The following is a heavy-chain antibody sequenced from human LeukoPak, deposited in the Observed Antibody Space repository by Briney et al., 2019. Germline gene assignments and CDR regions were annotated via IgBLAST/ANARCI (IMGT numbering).Heavy chain of an antibody. CDR1: GGSISSSSYY. CDR2: IYYSGST. Sequence: LETLSLTCTVSGGSISSSSYYWGWIRQPPGKGLEWIGSIYYSGSTYYSPSLKSRVTISVDTSKNQFSLKLSSVTAADTAVYYCARVPRVIIVGATEWGYYFDYWGQGTLVTVSS. V-gene: IGHV4-39*01. CDR3: ARVPRVIIVGATEWGYYFDY. J-gene: IGHJ4*02. D-gene: IGHD1-26*01.